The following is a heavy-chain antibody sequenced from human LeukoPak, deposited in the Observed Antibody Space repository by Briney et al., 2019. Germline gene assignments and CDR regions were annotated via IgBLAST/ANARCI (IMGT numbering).Heavy chain of an antibody. V-gene: IGHV3-30*02. CDR2: IRYDGSNK. CDR3: AKADMTVVVILEY. CDR1: GFTFSSYG. Sequence: GGSLRLSCAASGFTFSSYGMHWVRQAPGKGLEWVAFIRYDGSNKYYADSVKGRFTISRDNSKNTLYLQMNSLRAEDTAVYYCAKADMTVVVILEYWGQGTLVTVSS. J-gene: IGHJ4*02. D-gene: IGHD3-22*01.